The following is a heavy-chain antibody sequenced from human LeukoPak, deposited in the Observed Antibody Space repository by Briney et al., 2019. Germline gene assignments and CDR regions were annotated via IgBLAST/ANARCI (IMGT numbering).Heavy chain of an antibody. Sequence: GGSLRLSCAASGFTFDDYAMHWVRQGPGKGLEWVSYISGDGSTTYYADSVKGRFTISRDSSKNTLYLQMNSLRAEDTAVYYCARRRGSSWYGNYYYGMDVWGQGTTVTVSS. J-gene: IGHJ6*02. D-gene: IGHD6-13*01. CDR2: ISGDGSTT. CDR1: GFTFDDYA. V-gene: IGHV3-43*02. CDR3: ARRRGSSWYGNYYYGMDV.